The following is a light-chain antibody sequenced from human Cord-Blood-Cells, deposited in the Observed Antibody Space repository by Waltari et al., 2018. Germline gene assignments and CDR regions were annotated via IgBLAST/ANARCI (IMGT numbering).Light chain of an antibody. J-gene: IGKJ1*01. CDR1: QSISSY. V-gene: IGKV1-39*01. CDR3: QQSYCTPRT. CDR2: AAS. Sequence: DIQMTQSPSSLSASVGDRVTITCRASQSISSYLNWYQQKPGKAPKLLIYAASSLQSGVPSRFSGSGSGTDFTLTISSLQPEDFATYYCQQSYCTPRTFGQGTKVEI.